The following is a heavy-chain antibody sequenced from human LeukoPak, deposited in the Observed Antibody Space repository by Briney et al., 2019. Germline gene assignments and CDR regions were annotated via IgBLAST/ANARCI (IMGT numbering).Heavy chain of an antibody. CDR1: GFTFSSYW. CDR2: IKQDGSEK. V-gene: IGHV3-7*01. CDR3: ARDLFSSSWYPGIGWDYYYCYMDV. Sequence: GGSLRLSCAASGFTFSSYWMSWVRQAPGKGLEWVANIKQDGSEKYYVDSVKGRFTISRDNAKNSLYLQMNSLRAEDTAVYYCARDLFSSSWYPGIGWDYYYCYMDVWGKGTTVTVSS. J-gene: IGHJ6*03. D-gene: IGHD6-13*01.